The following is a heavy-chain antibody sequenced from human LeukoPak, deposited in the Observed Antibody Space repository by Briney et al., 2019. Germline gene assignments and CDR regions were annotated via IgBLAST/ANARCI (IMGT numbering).Heavy chain of an antibody. J-gene: IGHJ4*02. CDR3: ARDRGTWNDDGFDY. D-gene: IGHD1-1*01. Sequence: SETLSLTCTVSGGSITHFYWSWIRQPPGKGLEWIGYIFYSGTSNYNPSLKSRVTISVDTSKNQFSLRLSSVTAADTAVYYCARDRGTWNDDGFDYWGQGTLVTVSS. CDR2: IFYSGTS. CDR1: GGSITHFY. V-gene: IGHV4-59*01.